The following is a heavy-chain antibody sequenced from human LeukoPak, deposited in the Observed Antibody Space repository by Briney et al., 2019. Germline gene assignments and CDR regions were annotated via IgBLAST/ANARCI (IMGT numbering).Heavy chain of an antibody. Sequence: SETLSLTCTVSGGSISSGDYYWSWIRQPPGKGLEWIGFIYYNGSTNYNPSLKSRITISVDTSKNQFSLKLSSVTAADTAVYYCARDQRLYCSGSICLQDVFDIWGQGTMVTVSS. CDR2: IYYNGST. D-gene: IGHD2-15*01. CDR3: ARDQRLYCSGSICLQDVFDI. V-gene: IGHV4-61*08. CDR1: GGSISSGDYY. J-gene: IGHJ3*02.